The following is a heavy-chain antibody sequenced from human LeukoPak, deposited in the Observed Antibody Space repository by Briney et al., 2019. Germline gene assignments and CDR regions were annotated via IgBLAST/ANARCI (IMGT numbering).Heavy chain of an antibody. D-gene: IGHD6-19*01. Sequence: GGSLRLSCAASGFTFSSYAMHWVRQAPGKGLEYVSAISSNGGSTYYANSVKGRFTISRDNSKNTLYLQMGSLRAEDMAVYYCARPGGYSSGWSGAFDIWGQGTMVTVSS. CDR1: GFTFSSYA. CDR3: ARPGGYSSGWSGAFDI. J-gene: IGHJ3*02. V-gene: IGHV3-64*01. CDR2: ISSNGGST.